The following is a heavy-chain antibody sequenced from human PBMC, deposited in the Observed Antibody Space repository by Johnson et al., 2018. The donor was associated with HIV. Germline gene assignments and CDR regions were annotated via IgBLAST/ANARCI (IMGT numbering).Heavy chain of an antibody. D-gene: IGHD3-10*01. CDR2: IRYDGRNK. CDR3: ARDSLVGGPPQVDAFDI. Sequence: QVQLVESGGGVVQPGGSLRLSCAASGFTFRNYGIHWVRQAPGNGLEWAAFIRYDGRNKFFADSVKGRFTISRDNSKNTLYLQMNSLRAEDTAVYYCARDSLVGGPPQVDAFDIWGQGTMVTVSS. CDR1: GFTFRNYG. J-gene: IGHJ3*02. V-gene: IGHV3-30*02.